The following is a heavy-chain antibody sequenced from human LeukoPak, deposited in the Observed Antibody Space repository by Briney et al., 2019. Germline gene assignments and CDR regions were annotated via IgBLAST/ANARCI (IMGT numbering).Heavy chain of an antibody. V-gene: IGHV4-59*01. CDR2: VYYNRST. Sequence: SETLSLTCTVSGDSISSYYWSWIRQPPPKGLERVGCVYYNRSTNYNPPLQSRVTISVDTSKNQFSLKLSSVTAADTAVYYWARVSIVGAPYPKYYFDYWGQGTLVTVSS. D-gene: IGHD1-26*01. CDR1: GDSISSYY. CDR3: ARVSIVGAPYPKYYFDY. J-gene: IGHJ4*02.